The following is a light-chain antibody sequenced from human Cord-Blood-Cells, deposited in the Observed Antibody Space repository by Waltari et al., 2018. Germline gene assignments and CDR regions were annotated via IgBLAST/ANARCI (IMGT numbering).Light chain of an antibody. J-gene: IGLJ3*02. CDR1: SNIVGNQG. V-gene: IGLV10-54*02. CDR3: TAVDGSRRV. CDR2: RNN. Sequence: QAGLTQPPSVSKGLRQTATLPCTGNSNIVGNQGAAGLQHQQGHPPTRLAHRNNTRPAGISERFSASRSGNTASLTITGLEPEEEDNYYWTAVDGSRRVFGGGTKRTV.